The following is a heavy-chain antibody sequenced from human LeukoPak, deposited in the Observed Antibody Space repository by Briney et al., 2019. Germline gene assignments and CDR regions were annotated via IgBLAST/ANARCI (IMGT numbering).Heavy chain of an antibody. CDR2: INPSGGST. J-gene: IGHJ5*02. V-gene: IGHV1-46*01. Sequence: GASVKVSCKASGYTFTSYYMHWVRQAPGQGLEWMGIINPSGGSTSYTQKFQGRVTMTRNTSVSTAYMELSSLRSEDTAVYYCARKDVDTAMVETWGQGTLVTVSS. CDR3: ARKDVDTAMVET. CDR1: GYTFTSYY. D-gene: IGHD5-18*01.